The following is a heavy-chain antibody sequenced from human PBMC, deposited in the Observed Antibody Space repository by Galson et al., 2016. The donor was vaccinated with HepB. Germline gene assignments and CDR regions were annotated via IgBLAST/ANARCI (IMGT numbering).Heavy chain of an antibody. D-gene: IGHD3-10*01. J-gene: IGHJ4*02. CDR3: SRERTGSYFD. V-gene: IGHV3-7*01. CDR2: IRGDGIVS. Sequence: SLRLSCAASGFTFNAHWMDWVRQAPGKGLEWVANIRGDGIVSYYSESVRGRFTISRDNAKNSRYLQMNGLRVDEPAVYYCSRERTGSYFDWGQGTLVNVSS. CDR1: GFTFNAHW.